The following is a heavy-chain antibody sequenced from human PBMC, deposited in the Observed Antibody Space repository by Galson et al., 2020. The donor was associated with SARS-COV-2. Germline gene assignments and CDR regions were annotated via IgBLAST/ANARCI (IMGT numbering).Heavy chain of an antibody. Sequence: GESLKISCAASGFTFSDYYMSWIRQAPGKGLEWVSYISSSGSTIYYADSVKGRFTISRDNAKNSLYLQMNSLRAEDTAVYYCARVSEFTIFGVVINYYYCGMDVWGQGTTVTVSS. J-gene: IGHJ6*02. CDR2: ISSSGSTI. CDR1: GFTFSDYY. V-gene: IGHV3-11*01. D-gene: IGHD3-3*01. CDR3: ARVSEFTIFGVVINYYYCGMDV.